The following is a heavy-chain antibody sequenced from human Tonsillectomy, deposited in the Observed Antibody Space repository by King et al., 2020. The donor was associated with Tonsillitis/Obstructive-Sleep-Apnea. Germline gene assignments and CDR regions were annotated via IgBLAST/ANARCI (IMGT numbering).Heavy chain of an antibody. CDR2: INPNSGGT. V-gene: IGHV1-2*02. CDR1: GYTFTGYY. Sequence: VQLVESGAEVKKPGASVKVSCKASGYTFTGYYMHWVRQAPGQGLEWMGWINPNSGGTNYAREFQGRVTMTRDTSITTAYMELSRLRSDDTAVYYCTSSIIYTVGYWGQGTLVTVCS. D-gene: IGHD3-9*01. CDR3: TSSIIYTVGY. J-gene: IGHJ4*02.